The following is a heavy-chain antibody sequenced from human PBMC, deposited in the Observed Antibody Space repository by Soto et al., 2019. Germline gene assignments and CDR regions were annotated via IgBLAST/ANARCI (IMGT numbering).Heavy chain of an antibody. Sequence: SETLSLTCTVSGGSISSYYWSWIRQPPGKGLEWIGEINHSGSTNYNPSLKSRVTISVDTSKNQFSLKLSSVTAADTAVYYCARGGYSSSWYNRYYYYGMDVRGQGTTVTVSS. V-gene: IGHV4-59*12. J-gene: IGHJ6*02. D-gene: IGHD6-13*01. CDR1: GGSISSYY. CDR2: INHSGST. CDR3: ARGGYSSSWYNRYYYYGMDV.